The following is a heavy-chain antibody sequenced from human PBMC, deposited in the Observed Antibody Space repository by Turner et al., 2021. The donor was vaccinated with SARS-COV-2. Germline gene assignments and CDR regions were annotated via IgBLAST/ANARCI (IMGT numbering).Heavy chain of an antibody. CDR2: TFYKSKWSN. D-gene: IGHD1-26*01. CDR1: GDSVSSKSAA. J-gene: IGHJ4*02. CDR3: VRLVGDMAYS. Sequence: QVQLQQSGPGLVKPSQTLSPTCAISGDSVSSKSAAWNWISQSPSRGLEWLGRTFYKSKWSNDYAVSLKSRILIKADTSKNEFSLQLNSVTPEDTAVYYCVRLVGDMAYSLGPGTVVTVSS. V-gene: IGHV6-1*01.